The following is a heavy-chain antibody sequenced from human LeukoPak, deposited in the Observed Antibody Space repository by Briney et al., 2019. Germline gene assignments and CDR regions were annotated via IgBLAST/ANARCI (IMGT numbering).Heavy chain of an antibody. D-gene: IGHD3-22*01. CDR1: GYRFNAYW. CDR3: ARLHDSSGYSDY. J-gene: IGHJ4*02. Sequence: PGESLKISCKGSGYRFNAYWIAWVRQMPGKGLEWMGIIYPDDSDTRYSPSFQGQVTISADKSVRTAYLQWSSLKASDTAMYYCARLHDSSGYSDYWGQGTLVTVSS. CDR2: IYPDDSDT. V-gene: IGHV5-51*01.